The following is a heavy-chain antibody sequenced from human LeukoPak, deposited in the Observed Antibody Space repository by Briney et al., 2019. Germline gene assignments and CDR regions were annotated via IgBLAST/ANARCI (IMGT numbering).Heavy chain of an antibody. CDR2: ISGSGGST. Sequence: GGSLRLSCAVSGFTFSNYAMSWVRQAPGKGLEWVSAISGSGGSTYYADSVKGRFTISRDNSKNTLYLQMNSLRAEDTAVYYCAKGIGQQLVGYYYYGMDVWGQGTTVTVSS. V-gene: IGHV3-23*01. CDR3: AKGIGQQLVGYYYYGMDV. J-gene: IGHJ6*02. D-gene: IGHD6-13*01. CDR1: GFTFSNYA.